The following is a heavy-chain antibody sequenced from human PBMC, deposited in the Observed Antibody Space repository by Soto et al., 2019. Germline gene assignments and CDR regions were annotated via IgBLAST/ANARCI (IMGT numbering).Heavy chain of an antibody. D-gene: IGHD6-6*01. CDR1: GFTFSSYA. CDR2: ISGSGGST. J-gene: IGHJ6*02. Sequence: GGSLRLSCAASGFTFSSYAMSWVRQAPGKGLEWVSAISGSGGSTYYADSVKGRFTISRDNAKNSLYLQMNTLRVEDTALHYCAKDILHYSSSGYNYDGMAVWGQRT. V-gene: IGHV3-23*01. CDR3: AKDILHYSSSGYNYDGMAV.